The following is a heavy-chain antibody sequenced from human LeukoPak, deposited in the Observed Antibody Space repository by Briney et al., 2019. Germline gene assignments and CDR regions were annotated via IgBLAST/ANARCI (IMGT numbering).Heavy chain of an antibody. J-gene: IGHJ4*02. D-gene: IGHD3-16*01. Sequence: GGSLRLSCAASGFTFSSYEMNWVRQGPGQGLEWVSYISSSGSTIYYADSVKGRFTISRDNAKNSLYLQMNSLRVEDTAVYYCAELGEQIDFWGQGTLVTV. CDR1: GFTFSSYE. V-gene: IGHV3-48*03. CDR3: AELGEQIDF. CDR2: ISSSGSTI.